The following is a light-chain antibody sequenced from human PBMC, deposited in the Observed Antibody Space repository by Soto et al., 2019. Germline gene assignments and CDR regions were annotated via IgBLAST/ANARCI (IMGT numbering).Light chain of an antibody. CDR1: QSVSSY. CDR2: DAS. J-gene: IGKJ4*01. V-gene: IGKV3-11*01. CDR3: QQRINWPLT. Sequence: EIVLTQSPATLSLSPGERATLSCRASQSVSSYLAWYQQKPGQAPRLLIYDASNRATGIPARFSGRWSGTDFTLTISSLEPEDFAVYYCQQRINWPLTFGGGTKVEVK.